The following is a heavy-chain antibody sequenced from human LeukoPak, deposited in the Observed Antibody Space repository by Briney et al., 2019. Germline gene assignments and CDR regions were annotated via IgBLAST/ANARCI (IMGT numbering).Heavy chain of an antibody. CDR1: GSTFSSYA. V-gene: IGHV3-30*04. J-gene: IGHJ4*02. D-gene: IGHD3-10*01. CDR2: ISYDGSNK. CDR3: ARDSQYYYGSGGDLDY. Sequence: GRSLRLSCAASGSTFSSYAMHWVRQAPGKGLEWVAVISYDGSNKYYADSVKGRFTISRDNSKNTLYLQMNSLRAEDTAVYYCARDSQYYYGSGGDLDYWGQGTLVTVSS.